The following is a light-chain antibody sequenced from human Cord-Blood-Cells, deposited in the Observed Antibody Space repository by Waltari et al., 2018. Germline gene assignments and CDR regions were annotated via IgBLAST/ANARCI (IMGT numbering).Light chain of an antibody. V-gene: IGLV2-23*01. CDR1: SSDVGSYHL. CDR2: EGS. CDR3: CSYAGSSTWV. J-gene: IGLJ3*02. Sequence: QSALTQPASVSGSLGQSLPISCTGTSSDVGSYHLVSWYQQHPGKAPKLMICEGSKRPSGVSNRFSGSKSGNTASLTISGLQAEDEADYYCCSYAGSSTWVFGGGTKLTVL.